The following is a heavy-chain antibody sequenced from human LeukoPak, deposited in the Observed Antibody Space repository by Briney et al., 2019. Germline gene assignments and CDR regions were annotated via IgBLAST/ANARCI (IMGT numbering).Heavy chain of an antibody. D-gene: IGHD5-18*01. J-gene: IGHJ6*02. CDR3: ARGDSGYSYGYPYYYYYGMDV. Sequence: SETLSLTCAVYGGSFSGYYWSWIRQPPGKGLEWIGEINHSGSTNYNPSLKSRVTISVDTSKNQFSLKLSSVTAADTAVYYCARGDSGYSYGYPYYYYYGMDVWGQGTTVTVSS. CDR2: INHSGST. CDR1: GGSFSGYY. V-gene: IGHV4-34*01.